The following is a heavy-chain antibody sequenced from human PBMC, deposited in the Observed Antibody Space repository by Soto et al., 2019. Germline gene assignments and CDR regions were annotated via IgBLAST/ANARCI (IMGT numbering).Heavy chain of an antibody. J-gene: IGHJ5*02. Sequence: SETLSLTCAVSGGSISSSNWWSWVRQPPGKGLEWILEIYHSGSTNYNPSLKSRVTISVDKSKNQFSLKLSSVTAADTAVYYCARADFDWLKRRWFDPWGQGTLVTVSS. CDR2: IYHSGST. CDR1: GGSISSSNW. V-gene: IGHV4-4*02. CDR3: ARADFDWLKRRWFDP. D-gene: IGHD3-9*01.